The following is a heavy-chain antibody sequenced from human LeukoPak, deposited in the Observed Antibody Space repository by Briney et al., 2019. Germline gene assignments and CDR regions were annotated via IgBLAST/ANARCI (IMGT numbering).Heavy chain of an antibody. CDR3: ARGRGSSTSSLYFDY. CDR2: IIPIFGTA. Sequence: SVKVSCKASGGTFSSYAISWVRQAPGQGLEWMGGIIPIFGTANYAQKFQGRVTITTDESTSTAYMELSSLRSEDTAVYYCARGRGSSTSSLYFDYWGQGTLVTVSS. J-gene: IGHJ4*02. D-gene: IGHD1-26*01. CDR1: GGTFSSYA. V-gene: IGHV1-69*05.